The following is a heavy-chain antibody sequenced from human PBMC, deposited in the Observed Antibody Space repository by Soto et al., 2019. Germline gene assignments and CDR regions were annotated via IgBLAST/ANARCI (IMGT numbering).Heavy chain of an antibody. V-gene: IGHV3-23*01. CDR1: GFTFSNYA. J-gene: IGHJ4*02. CDR2: IGGGGGST. Sequence: QTGGSLRLSCAASGFTFSNYAMGWVRQAPGKGLEWVSAIGGGGGSTYYADSVKGRFTISRDNSKNTLYLQMNSLRAEDTAVYYCAKTTEAVAGTVYGYWGQGALVTVSS. D-gene: IGHD6-19*01. CDR3: AKTTEAVAGTVYGY.